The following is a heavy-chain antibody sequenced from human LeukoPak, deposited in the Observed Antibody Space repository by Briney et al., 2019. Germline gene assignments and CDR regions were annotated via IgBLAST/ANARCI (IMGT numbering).Heavy chain of an antibody. CDR3: TTDPHSSGRDY. D-gene: IGHD6-19*01. CDR2: IKSKTDGGTT. J-gene: IGHJ4*02. Sequence: GGTLRLSCAPSGFSFSNAWMSWVRQAPGKGLEWVGRIKSKTDGGTTDYAAPVKGRFTISRDDSKNTLYLQMNSLKTEDTAVYYCTTDPHSSGRDYWGQGTLVTVSS. V-gene: IGHV3-15*01. CDR1: GFSFSNAW.